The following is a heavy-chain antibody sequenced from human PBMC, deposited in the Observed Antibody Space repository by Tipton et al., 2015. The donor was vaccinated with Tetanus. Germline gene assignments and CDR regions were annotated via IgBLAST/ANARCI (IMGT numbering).Heavy chain of an antibody. CDR3: ARDQARGARGWNYFDY. D-gene: IGHD1-26*01. V-gene: IGHV4-31*03. CDR1: GGSISGGRYY. J-gene: IGHJ4*02. CDR2: IYSSGSA. Sequence: LVKPTQTLSLTCTVSGGSISGGRYYWSWIRRRPGKGLEWIGDIYSSGSAYSDPSLKGRVTISVDTSKNQFSLRLNSVTAADTAVYYCARDQARGARGWNYFDYWGLGTLVTVSS.